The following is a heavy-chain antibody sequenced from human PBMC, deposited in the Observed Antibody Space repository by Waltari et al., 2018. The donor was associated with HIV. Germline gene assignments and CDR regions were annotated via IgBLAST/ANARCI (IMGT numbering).Heavy chain of an antibody. Sequence: QLQLQESGPRLVKTSQTLSLHCPVSGGLIRSSSYYWGWIRQPPGKGLEWIANIYYSGSAYYNPSLKSRVTISVDTSKNQFSLKLSSVTVADTAVYYCVRDVEWFQSWGQGTLVIVSS. CDR3: VRDVEWFQS. CDR2: IYYSGSA. CDR1: GGLIRSSSYY. J-gene: IGHJ5*01. D-gene: IGHD2-15*01. V-gene: IGHV4-39*07.